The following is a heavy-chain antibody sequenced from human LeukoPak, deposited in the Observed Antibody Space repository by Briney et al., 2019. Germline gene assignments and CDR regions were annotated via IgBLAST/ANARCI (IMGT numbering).Heavy chain of an antibody. CDR1: GFSPSTSGMC. Sequence: SGPALVKPTETPTLTCTFSGFSPSTSGMCVSGLRQPPGKALEGRARIDWDADKYHSTFLKTRPTISEDTSKNQVVITMTNMDPVDTATSYCARMVTVAGGAFDYWGQGTLVTVSS. CDR3: ARMVTVAGGAFDY. J-gene: IGHJ4*02. V-gene: IGHV2-70*11. D-gene: IGHD6-19*01. CDR2: IDWDADK.